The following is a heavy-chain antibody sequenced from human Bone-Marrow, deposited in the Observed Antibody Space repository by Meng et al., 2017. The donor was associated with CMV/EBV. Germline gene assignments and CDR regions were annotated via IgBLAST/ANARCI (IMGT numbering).Heavy chain of an antibody. J-gene: IGHJ4*02. CDR1: GFTLNNYG. Sequence: QLQLVESGGGVVQHGRSLRLSCAASGFTLNNYGMHWVRQSPGKGLEWVALISHDGSDTDYADSVKGRFTISRDTSKKMLSLQMNSLRADDTAVYYCAKDASGRYWYFDYWGQGTLVTVSS. V-gene: IGHV3-30*18. D-gene: IGHD1-26*01. CDR2: ISHDGSDT. CDR3: AKDASGRYWYFDY.